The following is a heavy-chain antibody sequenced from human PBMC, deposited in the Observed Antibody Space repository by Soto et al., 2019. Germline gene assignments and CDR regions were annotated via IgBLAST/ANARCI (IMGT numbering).Heavy chain of an antibody. J-gene: IGHJ6*02. V-gene: IGHV1-2*04. CDR3: ARGGFLTGTGYYYYGMDV. CDR1: GYTFTGYY. D-gene: IGHD7-27*01. CDR2: INPNSGGT. Sequence: GASVKVSCKASGYTFTGYYMHWVRQAPGQGLEWMGWINPNSGGTYYAQKFQGWVTMTRDTSISTAYMELSRLRSDDTAVYYCARGGFLTGTGYYYYGMDVWGQGTTVTVSS.